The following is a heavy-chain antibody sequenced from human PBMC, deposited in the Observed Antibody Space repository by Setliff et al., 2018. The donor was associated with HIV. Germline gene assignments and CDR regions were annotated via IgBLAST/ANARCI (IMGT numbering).Heavy chain of an antibody. CDR2: IIPLFGTT. V-gene: IGHV1-69*13. D-gene: IGHD6-13*01. CDR3: ARGEGSSWYNGGWFDP. Sequence: ASVKVSCKASGGTFNNYAISWVRQAPGQGLEWVGGIIPLFGTTNYALKFQGRVTMTANESTNTAHMELSSLRSEDTAVYYCARGEGSSWYNGGWFDPWGQGTLVTVSS. CDR1: GGTFNNYA. J-gene: IGHJ5*02.